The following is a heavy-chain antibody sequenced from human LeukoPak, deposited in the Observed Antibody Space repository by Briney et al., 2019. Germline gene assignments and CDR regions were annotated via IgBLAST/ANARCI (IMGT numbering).Heavy chain of an antibody. D-gene: IGHD3-22*01. CDR1: GYTFSNYG. Sequence: ASVKVSCKAPGYTFSNYGISWVRQAPGQGLEWMGWIGVSNGHTDYAQKVQGRVTLTIGTSTTTAYMELRSLSSDDTAVYYCARARGYSSCFDPWGQGTLVTVSS. CDR3: ARARGYSSCFDP. J-gene: IGHJ5*02. V-gene: IGHV1-18*01. CDR2: IGVSNGHT.